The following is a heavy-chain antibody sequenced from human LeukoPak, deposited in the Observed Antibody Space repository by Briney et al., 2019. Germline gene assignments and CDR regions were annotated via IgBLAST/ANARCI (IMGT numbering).Heavy chain of an antibody. CDR3: ARVGYYDSSGYYPYDAFDI. Sequence: GASVKVSCKASGYTFTSYYMHWVRQAPGQGLEWMGWINPNSGGTNYAQKFQGWVTMTRDTSISTAYMELSRLRSDDTAVYYCARVGYYDSSGYYPYDAFDIWGQGTMVTVSS. V-gene: IGHV1-2*04. CDR1: GYTFTSYY. CDR2: INPNSGGT. J-gene: IGHJ3*02. D-gene: IGHD3-22*01.